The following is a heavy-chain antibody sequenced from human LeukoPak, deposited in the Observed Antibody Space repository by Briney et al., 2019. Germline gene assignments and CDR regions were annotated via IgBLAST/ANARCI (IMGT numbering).Heavy chain of an antibody. CDR2: INPNSGGT. J-gene: IGHJ3*02. V-gene: IGHV1-2*06. CDR3: ARDVKLYYYDSSGYYNDAFDI. D-gene: IGHD3-22*01. CDR1: GCTFTGYY. Sequence: ASVKVSCKASGCTFTGYYMHWVRQAPGQGLEWMGRINPNSGGTNYAQKFQGRVTMTRDTSIRTAYMELSRLRSDDTAVYYCARDVKLYYYDSSGYYNDAFDIWGQGTMVTVSS.